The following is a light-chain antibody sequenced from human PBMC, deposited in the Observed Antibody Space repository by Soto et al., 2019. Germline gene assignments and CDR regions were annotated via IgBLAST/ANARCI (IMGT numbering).Light chain of an antibody. CDR3: SSYTSSSTYV. CDR1: SSDVGGYNY. Sequence: QSALTQPASVSGSPGQSITISCTGTSSDVGGYNYVSWYQQHPGKAPKLMIYDVSNRPSGVSNRFSGSKCGNTASLTISGLQAEDEADYYRSSYTSSSTYVFGTGTKLTVL. J-gene: IGLJ1*01. CDR2: DVS. V-gene: IGLV2-14*01.